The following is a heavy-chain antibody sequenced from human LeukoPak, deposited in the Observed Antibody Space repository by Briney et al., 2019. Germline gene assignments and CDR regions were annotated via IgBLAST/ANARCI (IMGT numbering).Heavy chain of an antibody. Sequence: PGGSLRLSCAASGFTFSNYALSWVRQAPGKGLEWVSGITDSGGSTYYADSVKGRFTISRANSKNTLYRQMSGLRADETAVYYCAKSAAGTGHRVDYWGQGTLVTVSS. CDR2: ITDSGGST. D-gene: IGHD6-13*01. CDR1: GFTFSNYA. V-gene: IGHV3-23*01. CDR3: AKSAAGTGHRVDY. J-gene: IGHJ4*02.